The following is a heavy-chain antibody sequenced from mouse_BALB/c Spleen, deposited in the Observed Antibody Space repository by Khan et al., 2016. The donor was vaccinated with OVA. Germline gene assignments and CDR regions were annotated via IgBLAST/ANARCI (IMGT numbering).Heavy chain of an antibody. CDR3: ARAGYGGFAY. Sequence: EVELVESGGGFVKPGGSLKLSCAASGFTFSDSYMYWVRPTPEKRLEWVATISDSGSYHYYPDSVKGRFTISRDTAKNNLSLQMSSLKSEDTAMYYCARAGYGGFAYWGQGTLVTVAA. D-gene: IGHD1-1*02. J-gene: IGHJ3*01. CDR1: GFTFSDSY. V-gene: IGHV5-4*02. CDR2: ISDSGSYH.